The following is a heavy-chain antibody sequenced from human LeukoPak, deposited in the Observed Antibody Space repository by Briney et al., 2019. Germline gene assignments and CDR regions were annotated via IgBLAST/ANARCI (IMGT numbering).Heavy chain of an antibody. CDR1: GYTFTGYY. J-gene: IGHJ5*02. Sequence: ASVKVSCKASGYTFTGYYMHWVRQAPGQGLEWMGWINPNSGGTNYAQKFQGRVTMTRDTSISTAYMGLSRLRSDDTAVYYCARDPTPLRDFWSGYSRYWFDPWGQGTLVTVSS. D-gene: IGHD3-3*01. V-gene: IGHV1-2*02. CDR2: INPNSGGT. CDR3: ARDPTPLRDFWSGYSRYWFDP.